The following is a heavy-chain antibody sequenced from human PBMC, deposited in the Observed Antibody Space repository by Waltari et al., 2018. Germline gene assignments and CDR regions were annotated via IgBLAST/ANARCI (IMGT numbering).Heavy chain of an antibody. D-gene: IGHD3-3*01. V-gene: IGHV4-34*01. CDR1: GGSFSGYY. J-gene: IGHJ3*02. Sequence: QVQLQQWGAGLLKPSETLSLTCAVYGGSFSGYYWSWIRQPPGKGLEWIGEINHSGSTNYNPSLKSRVTISVDTSKNQFSLKLSSVTAADTAVYYCARDLYDFWSGLWEGHAFDIWGQGTMVTVSS. CDR3: ARDLYDFWSGLWEGHAFDI. CDR2: INHSGST.